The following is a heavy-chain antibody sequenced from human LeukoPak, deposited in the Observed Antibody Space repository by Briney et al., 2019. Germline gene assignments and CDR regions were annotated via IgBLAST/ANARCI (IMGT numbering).Heavy chain of an antibody. CDR1: GFTFSSYA. CDR3: AKALTESRYSSSWYYFDY. V-gene: IGHV3-30-3*01. Sequence: GSLRLSCAASGFTFSSYAMSWVRQAPGKGLEWVAVISYDGSNKYYADSVKGRFTISRDNSKNTLYLQMNSLRAEDTAVYYCAKALTESRYSSSWYYFDYWGQGTLVTVSS. J-gene: IGHJ4*02. D-gene: IGHD6-13*01. CDR2: ISYDGSNK.